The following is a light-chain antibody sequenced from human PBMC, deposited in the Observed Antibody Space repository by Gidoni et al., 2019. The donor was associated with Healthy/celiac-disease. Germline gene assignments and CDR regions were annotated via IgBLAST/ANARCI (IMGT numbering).Light chain of an antibody. J-gene: IGLJ3*02. V-gene: IGLV2-14*01. CDR2: EVS. Sequence: QSALTQPPSVSGSPGQSITISCTGTSSDGGGYNYVSWYQQHPGKAPKRMIYEVSNRPSGVSNRFSGSKSGNTASLTISGLQAEDEADYYGSSYTSSSSWVFGGGTKLTVL. CDR1: SSDGGGYNY. CDR3: SSYTSSSSWV.